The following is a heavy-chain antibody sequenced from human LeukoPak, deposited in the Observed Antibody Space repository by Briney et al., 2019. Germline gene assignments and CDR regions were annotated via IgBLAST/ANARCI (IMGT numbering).Heavy chain of an antibody. CDR3: AREPLRYTYYYDSSGYYLH. V-gene: IGHV3-21*01. J-gene: IGHJ4*02. Sequence: GGSLRLSCAASGFTFSSYSMNWVRQAPGKGLEWVSSISSSSSYIYYADSVKGRFTISRENAKNSLYLQMNSLRAEDTAVYYCAREPLRYTYYYDSSGYYLHWGQGTLVTVSS. CDR1: GFTFSSYS. D-gene: IGHD3-22*01. CDR2: ISSSSSYI.